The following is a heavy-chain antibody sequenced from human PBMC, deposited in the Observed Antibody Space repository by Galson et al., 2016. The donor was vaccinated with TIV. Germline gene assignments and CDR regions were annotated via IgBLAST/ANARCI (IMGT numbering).Heavy chain of an antibody. V-gene: IGHV3-7*01. CDR1: GFTFSSYW. J-gene: IGHJ4*02. CDR2: IKQDGSES. Sequence: SLRLSCAVSGFTFSSYWMSWVRQAPGRGLEWVANIKQDGSESYYVDSVRGRFTISRDNARNSLYLQMNRLRDEDTTIYYCATDLRVGGPRPYYFDSWGQGTLVTVSS. D-gene: IGHD1-26*01. CDR3: ATDLRVGGPRPYYFDS.